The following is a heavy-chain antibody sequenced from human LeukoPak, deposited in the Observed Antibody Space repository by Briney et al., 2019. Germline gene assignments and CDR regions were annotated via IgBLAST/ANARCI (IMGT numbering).Heavy chain of an antibody. Sequence: SETLSLTCAVSGGSISSSNWWSWVRQPPGKGLEWIGYIYYSGSTYYNPSLKSRVTISVDTSKNQFSLKLSSVTAADTAVYYCARAPDYSSSWWPLDYWGQGTLVTVSS. CDR1: GGSISSSNW. CDR3: ARAPDYSSSWWPLDY. J-gene: IGHJ4*02. V-gene: IGHV4-30-4*01. D-gene: IGHD6-13*01. CDR2: IYYSGST.